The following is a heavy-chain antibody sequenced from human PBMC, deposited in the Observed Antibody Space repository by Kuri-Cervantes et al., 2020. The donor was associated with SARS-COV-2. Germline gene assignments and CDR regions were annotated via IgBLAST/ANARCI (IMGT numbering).Heavy chain of an antibody. V-gene: IGHV4-39*01. CDR2: IYYTGST. CDR3: ARAGITMVRGVINNWFDP. D-gene: IGHD3-10*01. Sequence: SETLSLTCTVSGGSITNNTYYWGWIRQPPGKGLEWIGSIYYTGSTYYNPSLRSRVTISVDTSKNQFSLKLGSVTAADTAAYYCARAGITMVRGVINNWFDPWGQGTLVTVSS. J-gene: IGHJ5*02. CDR1: GGSITNNTYY.